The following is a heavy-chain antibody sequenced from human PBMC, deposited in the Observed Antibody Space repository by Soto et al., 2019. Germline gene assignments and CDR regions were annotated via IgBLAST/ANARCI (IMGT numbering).Heavy chain of an antibody. D-gene: IGHD3-3*01. J-gene: IGHJ6*02. V-gene: IGHV3-48*01. Sequence: PGGSLRLSCAASGFTFSSYSMNWVRQAPGKGLEWVSYISSSSSTIYYADSVKGRFTISRDNAKNSLYLQMNSLRAEDTDVYYGAAGRHYAFWSGWYYYYGMDVWGQGTTLNVSS. CDR1: GFTFSSYS. CDR2: ISSSSSTI. CDR3: AAGRHYAFWSGWYYYYGMDV.